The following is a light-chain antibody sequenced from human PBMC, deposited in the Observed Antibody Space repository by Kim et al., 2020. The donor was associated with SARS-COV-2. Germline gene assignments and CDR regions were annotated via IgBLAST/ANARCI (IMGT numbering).Light chain of an antibody. CDR1: QSLSST. CDR3: QQSNSWPLT. J-gene: IGKJ5*01. CDR2: DAF. V-gene: IGKV3-15*01. Sequence: VYPWESATLSCRARQSLSSTLAWYQQNPGQAPRLLIYDAFTRATGIPARYRGSGSGTEFTLTINSLQSEDSAVYYCQQSNSWPLTFGQGTRLEIK.